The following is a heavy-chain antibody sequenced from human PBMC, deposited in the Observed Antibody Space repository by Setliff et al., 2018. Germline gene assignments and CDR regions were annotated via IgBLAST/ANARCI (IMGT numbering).Heavy chain of an antibody. CDR3: ARAGPTVTFFRVLVISWWDP. J-gene: IGHJ5*02. CDR1: GDSISSGSYY. V-gene: IGHV4-61*09. CDR2: FHTGGST. D-gene: IGHD3-3*01. Sequence: SETLSLTCTVSGDSISSGSYYWTWIRQPTGKGLEWIGHFHTGGSTNYNRSLRSRVSISVDTSKNQFSLKLSSVTAADTATYYCARAGPTVTFFRVLVISWWDPWGQGSLVTVSS.